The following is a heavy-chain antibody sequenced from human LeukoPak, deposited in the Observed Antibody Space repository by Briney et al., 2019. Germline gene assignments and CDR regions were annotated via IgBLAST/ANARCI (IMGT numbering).Heavy chain of an antibody. D-gene: IGHD4-17*01. Sequence: GGSLRLSCATSGFTFDDYAMHWVRQAPGKGLEWVSGISWNSGSIGYADSVKGRFTISRDNAKNSLYLQMNSLRAEDTALYYCAKETTTYGDPHLDYWGQGTLVTVSS. V-gene: IGHV3-9*01. CDR1: GFTFDDYA. CDR3: AKETTTYGDPHLDY. CDR2: ISWNSGSI. J-gene: IGHJ4*02.